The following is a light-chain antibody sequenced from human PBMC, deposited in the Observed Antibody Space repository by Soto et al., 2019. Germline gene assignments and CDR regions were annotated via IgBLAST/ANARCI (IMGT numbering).Light chain of an antibody. CDR1: GLGETY. CDR3: QAWDSTTVL. J-gene: IGLJ2*01. CDR2: QDD. V-gene: IGLV3-1*01. Sequence: SYELTQSPSVSVSPGQTVTITCSGDGLGETYACWYQQKPGQSPVLVIYQDDQRPSGIPERFSGSNSGNTATLTISGTQAREEANYFCQAWDSTTVLFGGGTKLTVL.